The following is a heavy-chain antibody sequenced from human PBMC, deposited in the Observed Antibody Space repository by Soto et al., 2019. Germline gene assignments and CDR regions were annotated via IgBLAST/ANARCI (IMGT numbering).Heavy chain of an antibody. CDR2: IDWDDNT. D-gene: IGHD3-22*01. CDR3: ARIPCGNYYTENFFDP. CDR1: GFSLTTNGMC. Sequence: SGPTLVNPTQTLTLTCTFSGFSLTTNGMCLSWIRQPPGKALEWLALIDWDDNTYYSTSLNNRLTLSKDTSKNQVVLLVRHMGPVDTATYYCARIPCGNYYTENFFDPWGQGIPVTV. J-gene: IGHJ5*02. V-gene: IGHV2-70*01.